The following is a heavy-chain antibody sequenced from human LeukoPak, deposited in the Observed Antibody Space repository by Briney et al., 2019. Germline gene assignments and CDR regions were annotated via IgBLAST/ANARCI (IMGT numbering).Heavy chain of an antibody. Sequence: GGSLRLSCAASGFTFSNYAMSWVRQAPGKGLEWVSAVSGSGSNTYYEDSVKGRFTISRDNSKNTLYLQMNSLRAEDTAVYYCAKYPSTVTTYFDYWGQGTLVTVSS. D-gene: IGHD4-17*01. CDR2: VSGSGSNT. J-gene: IGHJ4*02. CDR1: GFTFSNYA. V-gene: IGHV3-23*01. CDR3: AKYPSTVTTYFDY.